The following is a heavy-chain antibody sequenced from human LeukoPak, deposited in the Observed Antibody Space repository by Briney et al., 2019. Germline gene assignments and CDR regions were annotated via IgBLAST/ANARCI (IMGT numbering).Heavy chain of an antibody. J-gene: IGHJ6*02. V-gene: IGHV4-31*03. CDR1: GVSISSGGYY. D-gene: IGHD3-3*02. CDR2: IYYSGST. Sequence: SETLSLTCTVSGVSISSGGYYWSWIRQHPGKGLEWIGYIYYSGSTYYNPSLKSRVTISVDTSKNQFSLKLSSVTAADTAVYYCARTPDLAGGMDVWGQGTTVTVSS. CDR3: ARTPDLAGGMDV.